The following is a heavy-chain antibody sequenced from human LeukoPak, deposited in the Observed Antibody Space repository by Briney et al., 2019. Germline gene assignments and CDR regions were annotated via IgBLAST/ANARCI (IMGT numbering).Heavy chain of an antibody. CDR1: GGSVSSDSYY. Sequence: SETLSLTCTVSGGSVSSDSYYWSWIRQPPGKGLEWIGHISYSGTTNYNPSLKSRVIISIDISQNQFSLKLSSVTAADTAVYYCAGAPNPTFFDYWGQGLLATVSS. CDR3: AGAPNPTFFDY. CDR2: ISYSGTT. J-gene: IGHJ4*02. V-gene: IGHV4-61*01.